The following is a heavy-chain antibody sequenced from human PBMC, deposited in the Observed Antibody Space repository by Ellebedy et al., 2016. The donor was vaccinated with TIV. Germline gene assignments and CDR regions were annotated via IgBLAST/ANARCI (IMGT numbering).Heavy chain of an antibody. D-gene: IGHD3-22*01. V-gene: IGHV4-34*01. CDR1: GGSFSGYT. Sequence: SETLSLTXAVYGGSFSGYTWTWIRKSPGKGLEWIGEINHSGSTNYNPSLKSRVTISVDTSKNQFSLKLSSVTAADTAVYYCASVVVTKSDDYWGQGTLVTVSS. J-gene: IGHJ4*02. CDR2: INHSGST. CDR3: ASVVVTKSDDY.